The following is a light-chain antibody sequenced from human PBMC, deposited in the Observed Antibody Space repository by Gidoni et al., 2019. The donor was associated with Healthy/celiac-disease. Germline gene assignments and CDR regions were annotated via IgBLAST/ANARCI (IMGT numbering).Light chain of an antibody. J-gene: IGKJ4*01. CDR1: QSVSSY. CDR2: DAS. CDR3: QQRSNWPPLT. Sequence: EIVLTQSPATLSLYPGERATLSCSASQSVSSYVAWYQQKPGQAPRLLIYDASNRATGIPARFSGSGSGTDFTLTISSLEPEDFAVYYCQQRSNWPPLTFGGGTKVEIK. V-gene: IGKV3-11*01.